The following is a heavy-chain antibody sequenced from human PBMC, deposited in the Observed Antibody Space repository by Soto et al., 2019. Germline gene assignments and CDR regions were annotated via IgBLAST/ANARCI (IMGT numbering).Heavy chain of an antibody. V-gene: IGHV1-69*01. D-gene: IGHD6-13*01. CDR1: GGTFSSYT. Sequence: QVQLVQSGGDVKKPGSSVKVSCKASGGTFSSYTISWVRQAPGQGLEWMGSIITIFSTVNYAQKFQGRVTITGDESTSTAYMELSSLRSEDTAVYYCAIGGYSSRWCWSQHWGQGTLVTVSS. CDR3: AIGGYSSRWCWSQH. CDR2: IITIFSTV. J-gene: IGHJ1*01.